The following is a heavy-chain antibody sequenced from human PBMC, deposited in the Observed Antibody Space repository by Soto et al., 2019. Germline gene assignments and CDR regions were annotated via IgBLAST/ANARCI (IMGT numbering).Heavy chain of an antibody. J-gene: IGHJ6*02. D-gene: IGHD5-18*01. CDR3: ARGVGYSYGSRYYYYGMDV. CDR1: GGSISSYY. CDR2: IYYSGST. Sequence: QVQLQESGPGLVKPSETLSFTCTVSGGSISSYYWSWIRQPPGKGLEWIGYIYYSGSTNYNPSLKSRVTISVDTSKNQFSLKLSSVTAADTAVYYCARGVGYSYGSRYYYYGMDVWGQGTTVTVSS. V-gene: IGHV4-59*01.